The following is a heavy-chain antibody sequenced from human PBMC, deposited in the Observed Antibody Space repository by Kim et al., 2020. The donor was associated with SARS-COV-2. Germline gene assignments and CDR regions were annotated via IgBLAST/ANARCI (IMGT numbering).Heavy chain of an antibody. V-gene: IGHV3-7*01. Sequence: GGSLRLSCAASGFTFSSYWMSWVRQAPGKGLEWVANIKQDGSEKYYVDSVKGRFTISRDNAKNSLYLQMNSLRAEDTAVYYCARTRRGIAAAGRIFWFDPWGQGTLVTVSS. CDR2: IKQDGSEK. CDR1: GFTFSSYW. D-gene: IGHD6-13*01. CDR3: ARTRRGIAAAGRIFWFDP. J-gene: IGHJ5*02.